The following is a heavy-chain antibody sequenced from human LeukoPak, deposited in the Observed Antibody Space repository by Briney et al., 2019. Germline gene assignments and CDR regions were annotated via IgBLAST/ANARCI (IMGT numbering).Heavy chain of an antibody. CDR2: INHSGST. CDR3: ARAEYSSSSDYYYYMDV. J-gene: IGHJ6*03. CDR1: GGSFSGYY. D-gene: IGHD6-6*01. V-gene: IGHV4-34*01. Sequence: SETLSLTCAVYGGSFSGYYWSWIRQPPGKGLEWIGEINHSGSTNYNPSLKSRVTISVDTSKNQFSLKLSSVTAADTAVYYCARAEYSSSSDYYYYMDVWGKGTTVTVSS.